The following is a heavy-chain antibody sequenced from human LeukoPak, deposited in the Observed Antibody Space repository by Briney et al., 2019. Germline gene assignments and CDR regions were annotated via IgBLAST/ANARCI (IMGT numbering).Heavy chain of an antibody. CDR2: INSYSGGT. V-gene: IGHV1-2*02. D-gene: IGHD2-2*01. CDR3: ARQGAAASFDY. J-gene: IGHJ4*02. CDR1: GYTFTGLY. Sequence: ASVKVSCKASGYTFTGLYMHWVRQAPGQGFEWMGWINSYSGGTNYAQKFQGRVTRTRDTSISTAYMELNTLRSDDTAVYYCARQGAAASFDYWGQGTLVTVSS.